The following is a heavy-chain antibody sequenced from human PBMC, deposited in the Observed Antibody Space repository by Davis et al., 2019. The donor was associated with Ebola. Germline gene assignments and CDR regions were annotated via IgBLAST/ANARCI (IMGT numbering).Heavy chain of an antibody. CDR1: GFTFSGHW. D-gene: IGHD2-15*01. Sequence: GESLKIPCAASGFTFSGHWMHWVRQAPGKGLVWVSQIKSDGSSATYADSVKGRFTISRDNAKNTLYLQMNSLRAEDTAVYYCGSPVVAWGQGTLVTVSS. V-gene: IGHV3-74*01. CDR2: IKSDGSSA. J-gene: IGHJ4*02. CDR3: GSPVVA.